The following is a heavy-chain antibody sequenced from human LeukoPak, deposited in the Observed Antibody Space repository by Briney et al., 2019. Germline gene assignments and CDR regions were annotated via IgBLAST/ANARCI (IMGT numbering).Heavy chain of an antibody. D-gene: IGHD6-19*01. J-gene: IGHJ4*02. CDR1: GYTFTGYY. CDR2: INPNSGGT. CDR3: AREGIAVAEPPDY. V-gene: IGHV1-2*02. Sequence: ASVKVSCKASGYTFTGYYMHWVRQAPRQGLEWMGWINPNSGGTNYAQKFQGRVTMTRDTSISTAYMELSRLRSDDTAVYYCAREGIAVAEPPDYWGQGTLVTVSS.